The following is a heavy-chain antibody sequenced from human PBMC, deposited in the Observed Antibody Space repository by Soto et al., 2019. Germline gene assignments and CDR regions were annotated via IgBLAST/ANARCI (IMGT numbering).Heavy chain of an antibody. CDR2: IYYSGST. J-gene: IGHJ5*02. D-gene: IGHD3-10*01. CDR1: GGSISSGGYY. Sequence: PSETLSLTCTVSGGSISSGGYYWSWIRQHPGKGLEWIGYIYYSGSTYYNPSLKSRVTISVDTSKNQFSLKLSSVTAADTAVYYCATYFGVRSERGGFDPWGQGTLVTVSS. V-gene: IGHV4-31*03. CDR3: ATYFGVRSERGGFDP.